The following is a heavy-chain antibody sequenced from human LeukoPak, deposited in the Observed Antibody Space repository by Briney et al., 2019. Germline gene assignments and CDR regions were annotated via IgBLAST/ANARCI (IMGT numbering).Heavy chain of an antibody. V-gene: IGHV1-2*04. D-gene: IGHD6-19*01. CDR1: GYTFTAYY. Sequence: ASVKVSCKASGYTFTAYYMHWVRQAPGQGLEWMGWLNPNSGGTGYAQKFQDWVTVTRDTSISTAYMELSRLRSDDTAAYYCARENMVGTRDFDYWGQGTLVTVSS. CDR3: ARENMVGTRDFDY. CDR2: LNPNSGGT. J-gene: IGHJ4*02.